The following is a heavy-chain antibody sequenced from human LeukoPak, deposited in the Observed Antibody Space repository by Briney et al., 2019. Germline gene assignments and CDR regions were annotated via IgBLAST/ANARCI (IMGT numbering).Heavy chain of an antibody. CDR3: ARGSGGFDP. CDR2: ISYDGSNK. CDR1: GFTFSSYG. V-gene: IGHV3-30*03. J-gene: IGHJ5*02. Sequence: GGSLRLSCAASGFTFSSYGMHWVRQAPGKGLEWVAVISYDGSNKYYADSVKGRFTISRDNSKNTLCLQMNSLRAEDTAVYYCARGSGGFDPWGQGTLVTVSS. D-gene: IGHD3-10*01.